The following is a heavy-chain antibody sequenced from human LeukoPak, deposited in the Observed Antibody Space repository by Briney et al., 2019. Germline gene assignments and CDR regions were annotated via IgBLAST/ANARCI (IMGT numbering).Heavy chain of an antibody. V-gene: IGHV3-30*18. Sequence: GGSLRLSCAASGFTFSSDGIHWVRQAPGKGLEWVAVISYDGSNKYYADSVKGRFTISRDNSKDTLYLQMNSLRAEDTAVYYCAKGPLRVGATGWFDPWGQGTLVTVSS. CDR3: AKGPLRVGATGWFDP. CDR2: ISYDGSNK. CDR1: GFTFSSDG. D-gene: IGHD1-26*01. J-gene: IGHJ5*02.